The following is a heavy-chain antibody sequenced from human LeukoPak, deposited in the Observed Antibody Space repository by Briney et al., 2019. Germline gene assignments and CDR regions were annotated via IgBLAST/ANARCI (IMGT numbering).Heavy chain of an antibody. Sequence: GESLKISCKGSGYSFTSYWIGWVRQMPGKGLEWMGIIYPGDSDTRYSPSFQGQVTISADKSISTAYLQWSSLKASDTAMYYCARSVHGSGSYPNYYYYGMDVWAKGPRSPSP. D-gene: IGHD3-10*01. CDR1: GYSFTSYW. CDR3: ARSVHGSGSYPNYYYYGMDV. V-gene: IGHV5-51*01. CDR2: IYPGDSDT. J-gene: IGHJ6*02.